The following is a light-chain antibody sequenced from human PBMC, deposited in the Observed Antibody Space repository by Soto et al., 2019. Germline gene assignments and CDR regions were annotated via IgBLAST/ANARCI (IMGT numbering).Light chain of an antibody. Sequence: QSVLTQPASVSGSPGQSITISCTGTSSDVGAYNYVSWYQQHPGKAPKLIIYEVSIRPSGLSNRFSGSKSGNTASLTISGLQAEDDADYYFSSYTSSSTLQFGGGTQLTVL. CDR1: SSDVGAYNY. CDR2: EVS. V-gene: IGLV2-14*01. J-gene: IGLJ2*01. CDR3: SSYTSSSTLQ.